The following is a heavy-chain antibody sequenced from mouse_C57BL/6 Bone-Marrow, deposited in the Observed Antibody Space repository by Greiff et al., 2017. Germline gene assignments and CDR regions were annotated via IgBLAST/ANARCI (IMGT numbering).Heavy chain of an antibody. Sequence: QVQLKQSGAELVRPGASVTLSCKASGYTFTDYEMHWVKQTPVHGLEWIGAIDPETGVTAYNQKFKGKAVLTAAKSSSTAYMELRSLTSEDSAVYYCTRDQSNVMMYAMDYWGQGTSVTVSS. CDR3: TRDQSNVMMYAMDY. CDR2: IDPETGVT. D-gene: IGHD2-3*01. J-gene: IGHJ4*01. CDR1: GYTFTDYE. V-gene: IGHV1-15*01.